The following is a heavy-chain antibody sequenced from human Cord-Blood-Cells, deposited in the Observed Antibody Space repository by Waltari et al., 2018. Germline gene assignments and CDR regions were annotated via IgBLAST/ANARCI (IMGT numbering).Heavy chain of an antibody. CDR1: GLPAGLNY. D-gene: IGHD4-17*01. Sequence: VQLVEPGGGLIRPGGSLRLSCAAWGLPAGLNYMRWGGAGPGKGLDWGSVIYGGGSTYDADSGKGRFTISRDHSKNTLYLQMNSLRADDTAVYYCARDQNGDYYYYGMDVWGQGTTVTVSS. V-gene: IGHV3-53*01. CDR2: IYGGGST. J-gene: IGHJ6*02. CDR3: ARDQNGDYYYYGMDV.